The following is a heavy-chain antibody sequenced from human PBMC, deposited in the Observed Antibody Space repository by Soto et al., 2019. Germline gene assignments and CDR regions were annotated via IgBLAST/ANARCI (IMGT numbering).Heavy chain of an antibody. CDR2: IYYSGSA. Sequence: PSDTLSLTCTVSGGSIGSGSYYWGWIRHPPGKGLEWIGSIYYSGSAYYNPSLKSRVTISVDTSKNQFSLKLSSVTAADTAVYYCARQFPYDGVVAATKTFDPWGQGTLVTVSS. CDR1: GGSIGSGSYY. CDR3: ARQFPYDGVVAATKTFDP. J-gene: IGHJ5*02. V-gene: IGHV4-39*01. D-gene: IGHD2-15*01.